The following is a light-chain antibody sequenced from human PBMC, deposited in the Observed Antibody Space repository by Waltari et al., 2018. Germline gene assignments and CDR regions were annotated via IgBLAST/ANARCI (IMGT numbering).Light chain of an antibody. CDR2: RVS. CDR3: MQDNNWPWT. Sequence: VVTQSPLSLPVTLGQSASISCRSSESFRHSDGNTYLSRFQQKPGPSPRRLISRVSNRDSGVPDRFSGSGSATYFTLKISRVEPEDVGIYYCMQDNNWPWTFGQGTKVEIK. J-gene: IGKJ1*01. CDR1: ESFRHSDGNTY. V-gene: IGKV2-30*02.